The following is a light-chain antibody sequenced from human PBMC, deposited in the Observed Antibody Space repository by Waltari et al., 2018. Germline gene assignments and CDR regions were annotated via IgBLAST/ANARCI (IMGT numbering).Light chain of an antibody. CDR1: ESVISN. J-gene: IGKJ4*01. V-gene: IGKV3-15*01. CDR3: QQYYHWVA. Sequence: IVMTHSPATLSVSPGERPPLSCRASESVISNVAWYQQKPGQAPRPLIYGASTRATGVPAKFRGSGSGTDFTLTISSLQSEDFAVYYCQQYYHWVAFGGGTWVQIK. CDR2: GAS.